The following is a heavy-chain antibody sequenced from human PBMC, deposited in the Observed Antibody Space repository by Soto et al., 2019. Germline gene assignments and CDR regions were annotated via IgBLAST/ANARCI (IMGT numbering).Heavy chain of an antibody. CDR1: GFTFSSYG. D-gene: IGHD3-10*01. J-gene: IGHJ6*02. CDR3: AKNYYCSGSYYRYYYYGIDF. Sequence: PGGSLRLSCAASGFTFSSYGMHWVRQAPGKGLEWVAVISYDGSNKYYADSVKGRFTISRDNSKNTLYLQMNSLRAEDTAVYYCAKNYYCSGSYYRYYYYGIDFWGQGTTVTVSS. CDR2: ISYDGSNK. V-gene: IGHV3-30*18.